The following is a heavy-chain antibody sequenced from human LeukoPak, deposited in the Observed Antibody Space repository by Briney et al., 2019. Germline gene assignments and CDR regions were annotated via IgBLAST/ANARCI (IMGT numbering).Heavy chain of an antibody. CDR2: IYYSGST. V-gene: IGHV4-30-4*01. CDR3: AGGYCSSASCYHFHY. Sequence: SETLSLTCTFSGGSISSGDYYWTWIRQPPGTGLEWIGYIYYSGSTYYNPSLKSRVTVSVDTSKNQYSLKLSSVTAADTAVYYCAGGYCSSASCYHFHYWGQGTLVTVSS. CDR1: GGSISSGDYY. D-gene: IGHD2-2*01. J-gene: IGHJ4*02.